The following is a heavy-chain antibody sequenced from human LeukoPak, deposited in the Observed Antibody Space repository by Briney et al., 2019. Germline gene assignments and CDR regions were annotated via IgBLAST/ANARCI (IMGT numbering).Heavy chain of an antibody. CDR3: ARDLPYYYDSSGLLLKGGFDY. CDR1: GFTFSSYE. D-gene: IGHD3-22*01. Sequence: GGSLRLSCAASGFTFSSYEMNWVRQAPGKGLEWVSYISSSGSTIYYADSVKGRFTISRDNAKNSLYLQMNSLRAEDTAVYYCARDLPYYYDSSGLLLKGGFDYWGQGTLVTVSS. V-gene: IGHV3-48*03. J-gene: IGHJ4*02. CDR2: ISSSGSTI.